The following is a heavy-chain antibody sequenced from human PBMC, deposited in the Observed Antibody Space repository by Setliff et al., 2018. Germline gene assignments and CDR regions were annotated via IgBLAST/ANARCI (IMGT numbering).Heavy chain of an antibody. CDR3: AKGGVAGLDS. J-gene: IGHJ4*02. D-gene: IGHD6-19*01. CDR1: GGSISSGGYY. Sequence: SETLSLTCTVSGGSISSGGYYWSWIRQHPGKGLEWIGYIYYSGSTSYYNPSLKSRVTISVDKSKNQFSLNLSSVTAADTAVYYCAKGGVAGLDSWGQGTLVTVSS. CDR2: IYYSGSTS. V-gene: IGHV4-31*09.